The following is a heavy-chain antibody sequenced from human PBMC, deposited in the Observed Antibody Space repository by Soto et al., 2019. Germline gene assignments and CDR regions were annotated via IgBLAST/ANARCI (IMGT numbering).Heavy chain of an antibody. CDR3: ARDGTSSYGLDA. J-gene: IGHJ6*02. V-gene: IGHV4-4*07. Sequence: SETLSLTCSVSGGSISSYYWSWIRQSAGKGLEWIGRIKNSGNAYYNPSLESRVTISQDTSKNQFSLKVSSVTAADTAVYYCARDGTSSYGLDAWGQGTPVTVSS. CDR2: IKNSGNA. CDR1: GGSISSYY. D-gene: IGHD2-2*01.